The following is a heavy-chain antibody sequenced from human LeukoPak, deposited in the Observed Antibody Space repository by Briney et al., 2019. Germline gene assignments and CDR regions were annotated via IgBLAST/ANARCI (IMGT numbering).Heavy chain of an antibody. CDR3: ARSDLSGDYSSSRYRGYYYYYMDV. D-gene: IGHD6-13*01. CDR1: GYTLTELS. V-gene: IGHV1-24*01. CDR2: FDPEDGET. Sequence: ASVKVSCKVSGYTLTELSMHWVRQAPGKGLEWMGGFDPEDGETIYAQKFQGRVTMTEDTSTDTAYMELSSLRSEDTAVYYCARSDLSGDYSSSRYRGYYYYYMDVWGKGTTVTVSS. J-gene: IGHJ6*03.